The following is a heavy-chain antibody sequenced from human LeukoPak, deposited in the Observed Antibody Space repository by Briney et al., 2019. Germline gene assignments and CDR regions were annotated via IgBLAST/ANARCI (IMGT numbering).Heavy chain of an antibody. J-gene: IGHJ4*02. CDR3: ARDSRISAARRGLYYFDY. Sequence: PSGTLSLTCAVSGGSISSSSYYWGWIRQPPGKGLEWIGSIYYSGSTYYNPSLKSRVTISVDTSKNQFSLKLSSVTAADTAVYYCARDSRISAARRGLYYFDYWGQGTLVTVSS. D-gene: IGHD6-13*01. CDR1: GGSISSSSYY. V-gene: IGHV4-39*07. CDR2: IYYSGST.